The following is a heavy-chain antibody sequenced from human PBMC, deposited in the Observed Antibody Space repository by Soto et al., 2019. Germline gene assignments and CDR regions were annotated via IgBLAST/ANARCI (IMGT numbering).Heavy chain of an antibody. D-gene: IGHD2-15*01. CDR2: IYYSGST. J-gene: IGHJ4*02. Sequence: ETLSLTCTVSGGSISSSSYYWGWIRQPPGKGLEWIGSIYYSGSTYYNPSLKSRVTISVDTSKNQFSLKLSSVTAADTAVYYCARLSVAADYYFDYWGQGTLVTVSS. CDR3: ARLSVAADYYFDY. V-gene: IGHV4-39*01. CDR1: GGSISSSSYY.